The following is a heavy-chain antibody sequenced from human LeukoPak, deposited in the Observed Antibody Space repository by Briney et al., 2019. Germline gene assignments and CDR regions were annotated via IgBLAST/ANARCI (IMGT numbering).Heavy chain of an antibody. D-gene: IGHD1-26*01. Sequence: SETLSLTCTVSGRSISTYYWSWIRQPPGKGLEWIGYIYYSGSSNYNPSLKSRVTISVDSSKNQFSLKLNSVTAADTAVYYCARWGEGGTTWSFDYWGQGTLVIVSS. V-gene: IGHV4-59*13. CDR3: ARWGEGGTTWSFDY. CDR2: IYYSGSS. J-gene: IGHJ4*02. CDR1: GRSISTYY.